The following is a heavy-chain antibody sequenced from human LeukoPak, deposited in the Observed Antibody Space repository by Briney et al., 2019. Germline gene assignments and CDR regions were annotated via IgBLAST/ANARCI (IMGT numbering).Heavy chain of an antibody. V-gene: IGHV3-66*01. CDR2: IYSGGAT. Sequence: GGSLRLFCAAPGFTVSINYMSWVRQAPGKGLEWVSVIYSGGATYYADSVKGRFTISTDNSKKTLYLQMNSLRAEDTAVYYCARTSYGSGSYSDYWGQGTLVTVSS. CDR3: ARTSYGSGSYSDY. J-gene: IGHJ4*02. CDR1: GFTVSINY. D-gene: IGHD3-10*01.